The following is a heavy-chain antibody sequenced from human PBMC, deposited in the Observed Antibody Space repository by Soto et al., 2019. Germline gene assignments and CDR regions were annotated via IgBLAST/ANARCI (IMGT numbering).Heavy chain of an antibody. V-gene: IGHV3-48*01. CDR2: IRSSSSPI. J-gene: IGHJ3*02. CDR3: ATKTRITDAFDI. CDR1: GFTFSSND. D-gene: IGHD1-7*01. Sequence: GGSLRLSCAAAGFTFSSNDINWVRQAPGKGLEWVSYIRSSSSPIYYADSVRGRFTISRDNAKNSLYLQMNSLRAEDTAVYYCATKTRITDAFDIWGQGTMVKVSS.